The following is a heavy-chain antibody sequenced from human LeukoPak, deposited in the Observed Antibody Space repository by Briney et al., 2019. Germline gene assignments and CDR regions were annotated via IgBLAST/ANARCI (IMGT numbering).Heavy chain of an antibody. V-gene: IGHV1-46*01. Sequence: ASVKVSCKASGYTFTSYYMHWVRQAPGQGLEWMGIINPSRGSTSYAQRFQGRVTMTRDMSTSTVYMELSSLRFEDTAFYYCASGGHIRVYDSNPYYGHYWGQGTLVTVSS. CDR3: ASGGHIRVYDSNPYYGHY. D-gene: IGHD3-22*01. CDR1: GYTFTSYY. CDR2: INPSRGST. J-gene: IGHJ4*02.